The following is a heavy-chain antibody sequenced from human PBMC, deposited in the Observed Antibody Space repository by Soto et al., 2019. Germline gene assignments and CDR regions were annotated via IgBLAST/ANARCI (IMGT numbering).Heavy chain of an antibody. Sequence: QVQLQQWGAGLLKPSETLSLTCAVYGGSFSGYYWSWIRQPPGKGLEWIGEINHSGSTNYNPALKSRVTISVDTSKNQFSLKLSSVTAADTAVYYWASLLPAARAGYWGQGTLVTVSS. J-gene: IGHJ4*02. CDR2: INHSGST. V-gene: IGHV4-34*01. CDR3: ASLLPAARAGY. D-gene: IGHD2-2*01. CDR1: GGSFSGYY.